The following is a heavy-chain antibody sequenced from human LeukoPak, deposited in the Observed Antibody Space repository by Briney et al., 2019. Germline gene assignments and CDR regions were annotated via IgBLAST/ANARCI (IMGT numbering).Heavy chain of an antibody. J-gene: IGHJ3*02. V-gene: IGHV4-34*12. CDR2: IFYSGST. Sequence: SETLSLTCAVYGGSFSGYYWSWIRQPPGKGLEWIGNIFYSGSTYYSPSLRSPVTISLDTSRNQFSLKLNSVTAADTAVYYCAKSNGYGLVDIWGQGTMVTVSS. CDR3: AKSNGYGLVDI. CDR1: GGSFSGYY. D-gene: IGHD3-10*01.